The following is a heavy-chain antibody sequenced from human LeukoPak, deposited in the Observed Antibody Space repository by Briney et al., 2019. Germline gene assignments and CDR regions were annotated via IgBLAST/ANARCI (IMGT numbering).Heavy chain of an antibody. CDR3: ARSMTTVTTRFFDL. CDR1: GFTFDDYG. J-gene: IGHJ2*01. D-gene: IGHD4-17*01. CDR2: ITWNGVGT. Sequence: GRSLRLSCAASGFTFDDYGMIWVRQAPGKGLEWVPYITWNGVGTAYADSMKGRFTVSRDNVKNSLFLQMDSLRAEDTALYYCARSMTTVTTRFFDLWGRGTLVTVSS. V-gene: IGHV3-20*04.